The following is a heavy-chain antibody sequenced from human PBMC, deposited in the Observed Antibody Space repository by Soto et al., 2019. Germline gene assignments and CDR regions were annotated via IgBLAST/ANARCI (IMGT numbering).Heavy chain of an antibody. CDR1: GYTFTSYY. J-gene: IGHJ4*02. CDR3: ARVIRGNGPDY. D-gene: IGHD2-8*01. V-gene: IGHV1-46*01. CDR2: INPSGGST. Sequence: ASVKFSCKASGYTFTSYYMHWVRQAPGQGLEWMGIINPSGGSTSYAQKFQGRVTMTRDTSTSTVYMELSSLRSEDTAVYYCARVIRGNGPDYWGQGTLVTVSS.